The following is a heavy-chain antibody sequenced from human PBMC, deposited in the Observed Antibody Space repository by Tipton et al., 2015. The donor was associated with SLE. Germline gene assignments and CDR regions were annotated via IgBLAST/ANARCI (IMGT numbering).Heavy chain of an antibody. D-gene: IGHD6-6*01. J-gene: IGHJ4*02. V-gene: IGHV3-11*04. CDR2: ISSSGTII. CDR3: ARAWGIAARPDYFDY. CDR1: GFTFKNYY. Sequence: SLRLSCAASGFTFKNYYMSWIRQAPGKGLEWVSYISSSGTIIYYADSVKGRFTVSRDSDSLYLQMNSLRAEDTAVYYCARAWGIAARPDYFDYWGQGTLVTVSS.